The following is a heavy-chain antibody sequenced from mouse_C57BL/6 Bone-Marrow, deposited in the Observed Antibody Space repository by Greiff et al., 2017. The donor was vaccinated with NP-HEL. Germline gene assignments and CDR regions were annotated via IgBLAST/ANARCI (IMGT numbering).Heavy chain of an antibody. CDR2: ISSGGDYI. J-gene: IGHJ1*03. Sequence: EVQLVESGEGLVKPGGSLKLSCAASGFTFSSYAMSWVRQTPEKRLEWVAYISSGGDYIYYVDTVKGRFTISRDNARNTLYLQMSSLKSEDTAMYYCTREGLYYYGSTDVWGTGTTVTVSS. CDR1: GFTFSSYA. V-gene: IGHV5-9-1*02. CDR3: TREGLYYYGSTDV. D-gene: IGHD1-1*01.